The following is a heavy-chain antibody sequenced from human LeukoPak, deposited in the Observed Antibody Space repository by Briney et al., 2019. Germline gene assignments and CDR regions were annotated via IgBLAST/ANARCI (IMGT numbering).Heavy chain of an antibody. D-gene: IGHD2-15*01. Sequence: GGSLRLSCAASGFTFSSDSMNWVRQAPGKGLEWVSSISDSSSYIYYADSVKGRFTISRDNAKNSLYLHMNSLRAEDTAVYYCAREGGWNLPTPVYWGQGTLVTVSS. CDR2: ISDSSSYI. J-gene: IGHJ4*02. V-gene: IGHV3-21*06. CDR1: GFTFSSDS. CDR3: AREGGWNLPTPVY.